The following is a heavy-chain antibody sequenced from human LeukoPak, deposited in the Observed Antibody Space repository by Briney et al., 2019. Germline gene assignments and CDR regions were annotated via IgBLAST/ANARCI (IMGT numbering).Heavy chain of an antibody. V-gene: IGHV4-30-4*01. Sequence: PSQTLSLTCTVSGGSISSGDYCWSWIRQPPGKGLEWIGYIYYSGSTYYNPSLKSRVTISVDTSKNQFSLKLTSVTAADTAVYYCARPLGQGNEYGMDVWGQGTTVTVSS. CDR2: IYYSGST. CDR3: ARPLGQGNEYGMDV. CDR1: GGSISSGDYC. J-gene: IGHJ6*02. D-gene: IGHD1-1*01.